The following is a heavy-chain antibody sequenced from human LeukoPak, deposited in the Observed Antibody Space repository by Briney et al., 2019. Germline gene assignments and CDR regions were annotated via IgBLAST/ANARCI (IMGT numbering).Heavy chain of an antibody. V-gene: IGHV3-23*01. CDR3: ARASGSYSFDY. Sequence: AGGSLRLSCAASGFTFSSYAMSWVRQAPGKGLQWVSGISGSGSNTYYADSVKGRFTISRDNAKNTLNLQMNSLRAEDMAVYYCARASGSYSFDYWGQGNLVTVSS. CDR1: GFTFSSYA. CDR2: ISGSGSNT. D-gene: IGHD1-26*01. J-gene: IGHJ4*02.